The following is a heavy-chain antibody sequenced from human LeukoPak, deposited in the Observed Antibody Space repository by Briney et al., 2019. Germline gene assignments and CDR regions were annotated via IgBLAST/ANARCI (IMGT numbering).Heavy chain of an antibody. CDR2: IYYSGST. Sequence: PSETLSLTCTVSGGSISSSSYYWGWIRQPPGKGLEWIGSIYYSGSTYYNPSLKSRVTISVDTSKNQFSLKLSSVTAADTAVYYCARLPRRGWLQSPRFDYWGQGTLVTVSS. CDR3: ARLPRRGWLQSPRFDY. CDR1: GGSISSSSYY. J-gene: IGHJ4*02. V-gene: IGHV4-39*01. D-gene: IGHD5-24*01.